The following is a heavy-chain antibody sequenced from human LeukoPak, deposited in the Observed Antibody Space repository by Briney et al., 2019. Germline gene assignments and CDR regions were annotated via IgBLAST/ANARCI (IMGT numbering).Heavy chain of an antibody. J-gene: IGHJ4*02. V-gene: IGHV1-8*01. Sequence: ASVKVSCKASGYTFTSYDINWVRQATGQGLEWMGWMNPNSGNTGYAQKFQGRVTMTRNTSISTAYMELSSLRSEDTAVYYCARRLMVRGVIGDWGQGTLVTVSS. CDR2: MNPNSGNT. CDR1: GYTFTSYD. CDR3: ARRLMVRGVIGD. D-gene: IGHD3-10*01.